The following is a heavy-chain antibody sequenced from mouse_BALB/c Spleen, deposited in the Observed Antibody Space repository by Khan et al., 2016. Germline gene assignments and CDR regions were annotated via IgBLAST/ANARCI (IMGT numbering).Heavy chain of an antibody. V-gene: IGHV9-3*02. J-gene: IGHJ4*01. Sequence: QIQLVQSGPELKKPGETVKISCKASGYTFTNYGMNWVKQAPGKGLKWMGWINTNTGEPTYAEELKGRFAFSLETSASTAYLQINNLKKEDTATYFCARYYGSSYYARDYWGQGTSGTVSS. CDR2: INTNTGEP. CDR1: GYTFTNYG. CDR3: ARYYGSSYYARDY. D-gene: IGHD1-1*01.